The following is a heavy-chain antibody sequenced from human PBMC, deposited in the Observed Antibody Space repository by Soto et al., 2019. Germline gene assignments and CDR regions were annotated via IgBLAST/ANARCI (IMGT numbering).Heavy chain of an antibody. CDR1: GFTFSSYA. D-gene: IGHD3-9*01. J-gene: IGHJ5*02. Sequence: QVQLVESGGGVVQPGRSLRLSCAASGFTFSSYAMHWVRQAPGKGLEWVAVISYDGSNKYYADSVKGRFTISRDNAKNSLYLQMNSPRDEDTAVYYCARDRPYYDILTGYYNNWFDPWGQGTLVTVSS. CDR2: ISYDGSNK. CDR3: ARDRPYYDILTGYYNNWFDP. V-gene: IGHV3-30-3*01.